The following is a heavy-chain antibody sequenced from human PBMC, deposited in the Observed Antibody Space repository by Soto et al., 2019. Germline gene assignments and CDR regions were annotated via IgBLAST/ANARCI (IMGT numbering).Heavy chain of an antibody. CDR1: EFTFSLYV. Sequence: PGGSLRLSCVGSEFTFSLYVIGWVRQAPGKGPEWVSFISGSGASTYYADSVKGRFTISRDNSKNTLYLQMNSLRAEDTAVYYCAKEVESGPHFDYWGQGTLVTSPQ. CDR2: ISGSGAST. CDR3: AKEVESGPHFDY. J-gene: IGHJ4*02. V-gene: IGHV3-23*01. D-gene: IGHD1-1*01.